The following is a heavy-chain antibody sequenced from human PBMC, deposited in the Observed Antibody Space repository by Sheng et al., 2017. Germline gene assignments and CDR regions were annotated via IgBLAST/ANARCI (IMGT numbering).Heavy chain of an antibody. D-gene: IGHD6-19*01. CDR2: IDWDDDK. CDR1: GFSLSTSGMR. J-gene: IGHJ4*02. CDR3: ARHSPGYSSGWFDY. Sequence: QVTLKESGPALVKPTQTLTLTCTFSGFSLSTSGMRVSWIRQPPGKALEWLARIDWDDDKFYSTSLKTRLTISKDTSKNQVVLTMTNMDPVDTATYYCARHSPGYSSGWFDYWGQGTLVTVSS. V-gene: IGHV2-70*04.